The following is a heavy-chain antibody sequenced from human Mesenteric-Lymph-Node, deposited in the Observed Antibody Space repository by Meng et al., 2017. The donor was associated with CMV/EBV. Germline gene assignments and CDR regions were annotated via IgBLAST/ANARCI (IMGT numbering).Heavy chain of an antibody. J-gene: IGHJ4*02. CDR2: VSYDGSDK. CDR1: GFTFISSA. CDR3: ARDPRFLDFFDY. D-gene: IGHD3-3*01. V-gene: IGHV3-30*04. Sequence: SCAASGFTFISSAIHWVRQAPGKGLEWVAVVSYDGSDKYYADSVKGRFTISRDNAKNTLYLQMNSLRAEDTAVYYCARDPRFLDFFDYWGQGTLVTVSS.